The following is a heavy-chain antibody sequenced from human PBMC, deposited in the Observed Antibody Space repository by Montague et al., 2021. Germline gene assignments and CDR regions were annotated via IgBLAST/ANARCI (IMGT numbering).Heavy chain of an antibody. CDR3: ARVGLTVAAGMIDY. CDR1: GFTFNNYF. D-gene: IGHD6-13*01. Sequence: SLRLSCAASGFTFNNYFMSWFRQAPGKGLEWVSYIGTSSSFTRYADSVKGRFTISRDNAMNSLYLQMTAVRGEDTAVCYCARVGLTVAAGMIDYWGQGTLVTVS. CDR2: IGTSSSFT. J-gene: IGHJ4*02. V-gene: IGHV3-11*06.